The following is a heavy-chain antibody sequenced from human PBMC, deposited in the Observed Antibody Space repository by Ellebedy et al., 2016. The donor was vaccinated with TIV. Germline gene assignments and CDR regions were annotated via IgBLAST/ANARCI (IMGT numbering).Heavy chain of an antibody. CDR2: ISYDGTNQ. CDR3: ARAPTTYIYFDP. J-gene: IGHJ4*02. V-gene: IGHV3-30-3*01. CDR1: GFIFGDYV. Sequence: GGSLRLSCAASGFIFGDYVMHWVRQTPDKGLEWVAIISYDGTNQWYLDSVKGRFTISRDNSNNTLYLQMHSLRPEDTAIYYCARAPTTYIYFDPWGQGTLVTVSS. D-gene: IGHD1-1*01.